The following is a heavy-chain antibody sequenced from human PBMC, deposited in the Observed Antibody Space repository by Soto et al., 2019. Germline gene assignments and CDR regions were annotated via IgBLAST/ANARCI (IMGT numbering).Heavy chain of an antibody. CDR2: IYYSGST. CDR1: GGSISSYY. J-gene: IGHJ4*02. CDR3: ARDQGGYSSY. D-gene: IGHD5-18*01. Sequence: SETLSLTCTVSGGSISSYYWSWIRQPPGKGLEWIGYIYYSGSTNYNPSLKSRVTMSADTSKNQFSLKLSSVTAADTAVYYCARDQGGYSSYWGQGTLVTVSS. V-gene: IGHV4-59*01.